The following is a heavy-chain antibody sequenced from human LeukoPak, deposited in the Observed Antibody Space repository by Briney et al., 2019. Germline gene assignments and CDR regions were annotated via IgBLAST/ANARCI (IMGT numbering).Heavy chain of an antibody. V-gene: IGHV4-34*01. Sequence: SETLSLTCAVYGGSFSGYYWSWIRQPPGKGLEWIGEINHSGSTNYNPSLKSRVTISIDTSKNQFSLKLTSVTSADTAVYYCARDGPAYTSRWYDYYYGLDVWGQGTTVTVSS. CDR3: ARDGPAYTSRWYDYYYGLDV. CDR2: INHSGST. CDR1: GGSFSGYY. D-gene: IGHD2-2*01. J-gene: IGHJ6*02.